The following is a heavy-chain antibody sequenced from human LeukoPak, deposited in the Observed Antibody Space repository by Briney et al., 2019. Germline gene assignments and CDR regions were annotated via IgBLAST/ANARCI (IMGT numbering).Heavy chain of an antibody. D-gene: IGHD3-22*01. CDR1: CGFIYFHY. J-gene: IGHJ3*01. CDR3: ARLLDNDSSGYPDTFDV. V-gene: IGHV4-59*11. Sequence: SETLSLTCTVSCGFIYFHYWSWTRRPPGEGRGWIGFIYYGGTTNYNPSLQSRITISVDTSKQRFPLKLTSVTAADTAVYYCARLLDNDSSGYPDTFDVWGEGTMVTVSS. CDR2: IYYGGTT.